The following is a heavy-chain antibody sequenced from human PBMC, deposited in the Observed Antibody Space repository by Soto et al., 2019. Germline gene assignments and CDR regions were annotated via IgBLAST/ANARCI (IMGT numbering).Heavy chain of an antibody. J-gene: IGHJ4*02. V-gene: IGHV4-31*03. Sequence: SETLSLTCTVSGGSISSGGYYWSWIRQHPGKGLEWIGYIYYSGSTYYNPSLKSRVTISVDTSKNQFSLKLSSVTAADTAVYYCTRDSGNCSGGSCYHYGLDYWGQGTLVTVSS. CDR3: TRDSGNCSGGSCYHYGLDY. CDR2: IYYSGST. D-gene: IGHD2-15*01. CDR1: GGSISSGGYY.